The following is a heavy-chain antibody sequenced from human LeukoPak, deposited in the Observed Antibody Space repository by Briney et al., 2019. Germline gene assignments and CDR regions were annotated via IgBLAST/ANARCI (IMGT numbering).Heavy chain of an antibody. V-gene: IGHV3-23*01. Sequence: SGGSLRLSCAASGFTFSSYAMSWVRQAPGKGLEWVSAISGSGGSTYYADSVKGRFTISRDNSKDTLYLQMNSLRAEDTAVYYCAKRGMVRGVIDYWGQGTLVTVSS. D-gene: IGHD3-10*01. J-gene: IGHJ4*02. CDR2: ISGSGGST. CDR3: AKRGMVRGVIDY. CDR1: GFTFSSYA.